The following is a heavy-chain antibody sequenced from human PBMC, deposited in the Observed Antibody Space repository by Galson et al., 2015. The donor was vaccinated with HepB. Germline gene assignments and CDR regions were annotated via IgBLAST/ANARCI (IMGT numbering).Heavy chain of an antibody. Sequence: SVKVSCKASEYTFTSYAMNWVRQAPGQGLEWMGWVNTNTGNPTYAQGFTGRFVFSLDTSVSTAYLQISSLKAEDTAVYYCARGWVAAARSNWFDPWGQGTLVTVSS. V-gene: IGHV7-4-1*02. D-gene: IGHD6-13*01. CDR2: VNTNTGNP. CDR3: ARGWVAAARSNWFDP. J-gene: IGHJ5*02. CDR1: EYTFTSYA.